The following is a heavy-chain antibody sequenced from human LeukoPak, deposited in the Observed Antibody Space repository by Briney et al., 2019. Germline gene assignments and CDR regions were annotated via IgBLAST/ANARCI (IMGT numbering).Heavy chain of an antibody. V-gene: IGHV4-59*01. CDR1: GGSISSYY. CDR2: IYNSGTT. D-gene: IGHD5-24*01. J-gene: IGHJ4*02. CDR3: AKSFSETERATITAY. Sequence: SETLSLTCTVSGGSISSYYWSWIRQPPGEGLEYIGYIYNSGTTNYNPSLKSRVTISVDTSKNQFSLKLSSVTAADTAIYYCAKSFSETERATITAYWGQGTLVTVSS.